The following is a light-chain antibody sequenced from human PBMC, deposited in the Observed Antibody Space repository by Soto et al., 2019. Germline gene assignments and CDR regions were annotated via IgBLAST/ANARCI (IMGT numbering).Light chain of an antibody. CDR1: QRISKK. Sequence: DIQMTQSPSSLSASVGARVTITCRASQRISKKLSWYQQKPGKAPKLLIYAAPTLQNGVPSRISGSGSGTDFTLTIDSLQPEDFATYYCQQSYSRVTFGQGTKVEIK. J-gene: IGKJ1*01. CDR2: AAP. CDR3: QQSYSRVT. V-gene: IGKV1-39*01.